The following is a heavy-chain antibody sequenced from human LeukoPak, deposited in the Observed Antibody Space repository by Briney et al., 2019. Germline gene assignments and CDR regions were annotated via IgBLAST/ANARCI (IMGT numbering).Heavy chain of an antibody. J-gene: IGHJ4*02. CDR2: IYYSGST. CDR3: ARADVLRYFDWLDSGYYFDY. D-gene: IGHD3-9*01. Sequence: PSETLPLTCTVSGGSISSYYWSWIRQPPGKGLEWIGYIYYSGSTNYNPSLKSRVTISEDTSKNQFSLKLSSVTAADTAVYYCARADVLRYFDWLDSGYYFDYWGQGTLVTVSS. V-gene: IGHV4-59*01. CDR1: GGSISSYY.